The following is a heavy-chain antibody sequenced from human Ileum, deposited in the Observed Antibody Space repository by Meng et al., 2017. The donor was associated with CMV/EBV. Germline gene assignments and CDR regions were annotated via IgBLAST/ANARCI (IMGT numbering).Heavy chain of an antibody. CDR1: RYTFTTYA. J-gene: IGHJ4*02. CDR2: INAANDNT. CDR3: AIDPSGYYYKF. D-gene: IGHD3-22*01. Sequence: YCKASRYTFTTYASHWVRQAPGQRPEWMGWINAANDNTTYSQKFQGRVTFNRDTSASTAYMEMDSLRSEDTAVYYCAIDPSGYYYKFWGQGTLVTVSS. V-gene: IGHV1-3*01.